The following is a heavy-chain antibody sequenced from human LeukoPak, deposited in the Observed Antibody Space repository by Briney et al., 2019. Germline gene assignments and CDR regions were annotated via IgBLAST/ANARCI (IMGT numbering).Heavy chain of an antibody. J-gene: IGHJ3*02. V-gene: IGHV3-20*01. CDR3: ARIAAAGGRGAFDI. D-gene: IGHD6-13*01. CDR1: GFTFDDYG. Sequence: GGSPRLSCAASGFTFDDYGMSWVRQAPGKGLEWVSGINWNGGSTGYADSVKGRFTISRDNAKNSLYLQMNSLRAEDTALYHCARIAAAGGRGAFDIWGQGTMVTVSS. CDR2: INWNGGST.